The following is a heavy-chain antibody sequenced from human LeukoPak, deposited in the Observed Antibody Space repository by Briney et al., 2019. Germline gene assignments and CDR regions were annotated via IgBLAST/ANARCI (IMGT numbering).Heavy chain of an antibody. CDR1: GGSFNGYS. V-gene: IGHV4-34*01. CDR2: IIHSGGT. D-gene: IGHD6-19*01. CDR3: ARGPLAFRRVAGVFS. Sequence: SETLSLTCAVSGGSFNGYSYTWLRQPPGKGLEWIGEIIHSGGTSYNPSLKSRLTISVDTSRKQFSLKLTSVTAADTALYFCARGPLAFRRVAGVFSWGRGTQVTVSS. J-gene: IGHJ5*02.